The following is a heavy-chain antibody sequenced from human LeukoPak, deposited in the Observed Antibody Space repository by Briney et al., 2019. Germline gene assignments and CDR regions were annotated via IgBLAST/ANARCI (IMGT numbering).Heavy chain of an antibody. CDR2: INSDSGFT. V-gene: IGHV1-2*02. J-gene: IGHJ5*02. Sequence: ASVTVSCKASGHTFTGYYMNWVRQAPGQGLEWMGWINSDSGFTKYAQKFQGRVTMTRDTSITTVYMDLTRLTSDETAVYYCARKFDMRGFDPWGQGTLVTVSS. CDR1: GHTFTGYY. D-gene: IGHD2-15*01. CDR3: ARKFDMRGFDP.